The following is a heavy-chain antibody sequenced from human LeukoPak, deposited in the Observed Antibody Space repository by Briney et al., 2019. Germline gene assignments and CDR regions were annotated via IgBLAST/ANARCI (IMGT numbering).Heavy chain of an antibody. Sequence: GRSLRLSCAASGFTFDDYAMHWVRQAPGKGLEWVSGISWNSGSIGYADSVKGRFTISRDNAKNSLYLQMNSLRAEDTALYYCAKATSGSYSGLSGRARGGNDYWGQGTLATVSS. CDR1: GFTFDDYA. V-gene: IGHV3-9*01. CDR3: AKATSGSYSGLSGRARGGNDY. D-gene: IGHD1-26*01. CDR2: ISWNSGSI. J-gene: IGHJ4*02.